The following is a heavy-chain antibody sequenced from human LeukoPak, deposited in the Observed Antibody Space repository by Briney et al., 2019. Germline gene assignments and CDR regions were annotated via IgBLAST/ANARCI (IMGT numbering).Heavy chain of an antibody. CDR2: ISSSSSYM. CDR3: ARDSGLLPIVTYYFDS. Sequence: GGSLRLPCAASGFTVSNYAMHWVRQAPGKGLEGVSSISSSSSYMYYADSMRGRFTISRDSAQNSLYLQMNGLKAEDTAVYYCARDSGLLPIVTYYFDSWGQGTLVTVSS. J-gene: IGHJ4*02. D-gene: IGHD3-22*01. V-gene: IGHV3-21*01. CDR1: GFTVSNYA.